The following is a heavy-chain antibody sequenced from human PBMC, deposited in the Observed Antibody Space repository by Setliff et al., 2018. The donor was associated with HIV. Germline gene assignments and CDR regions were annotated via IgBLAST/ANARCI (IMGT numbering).Heavy chain of an antibody. J-gene: IGHJ4*02. CDR2: IYYSGAT. CDR1: GGSININNYY. CDR3: ARQVPIPGVAVTPIDF. Sequence: PSETLSLTCTVSGGSININNYYWGWIRQPPGKGLEWIGSIYYSGATYYKPSLKSRLTIAIDTSKNQFSLKLTSVTAADTAVYYCARQVPIPGVAVTPIDFWGQGILVTVSS. V-gene: IGHV4-39*01. D-gene: IGHD3-22*01.